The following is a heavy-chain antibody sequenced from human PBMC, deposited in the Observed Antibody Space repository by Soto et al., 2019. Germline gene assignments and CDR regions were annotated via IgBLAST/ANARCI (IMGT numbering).Heavy chain of an antibody. J-gene: IGHJ4*02. V-gene: IGHV1-69*12. CDR1: GGTFSSYA. CDR2: IIPIFGTA. CDR3: ARMVVVEMATIVYFDY. Sequence: QVQLVQSGAEVKKPGSSVKVSCKASGGTFSSYAISWVRQAPGQGLEWMGGIIPIFGTANYAQKFQGRATITADESTSTAYMELSSLRSEDTAVYYCARMVVVEMATIVYFDYWGQGTLVTVSS. D-gene: IGHD5-12*01.